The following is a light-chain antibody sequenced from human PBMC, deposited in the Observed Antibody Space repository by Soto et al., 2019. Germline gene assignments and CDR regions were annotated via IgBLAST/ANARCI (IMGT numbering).Light chain of an antibody. CDR2: GAS. J-gene: IGKJ5*01. CDR3: QQLMSYPIT. CDR1: QGISSY. Sequence: DIPLTQSPSFLSASVGDRVTITCRASQGISSYLAWYQQKPRKAPEVLIFGASTLQSGVPSRFSGSGSGTEFTLTISSRQPEDFATYYCQQLMSYPITFGQGTRLEIK. V-gene: IGKV1-9*01.